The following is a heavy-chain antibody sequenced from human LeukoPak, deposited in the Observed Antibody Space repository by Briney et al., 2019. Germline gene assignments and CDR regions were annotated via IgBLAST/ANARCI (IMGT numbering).Heavy chain of an antibody. CDR2: INHSGST. CDR1: GFTFSSYA. J-gene: IGHJ4*02. V-gene: IGHV4-34*01. Sequence: GSLRLSCAASGFTFSSYAMSWIRQPPGKGLEWIGEINHSGSTNYNPSLKSRVTISVDTSKNQFSLKLSSVTAADTAVYYCARWGRSLFDYWGQGTLVTVSS. D-gene: IGHD3-16*01. CDR3: ARWGRSLFDY.